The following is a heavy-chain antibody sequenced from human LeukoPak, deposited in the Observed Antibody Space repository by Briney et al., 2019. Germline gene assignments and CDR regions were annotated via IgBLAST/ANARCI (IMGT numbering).Heavy chain of an antibody. J-gene: IGHJ4*02. CDR1: GFTFDDYA. D-gene: IGHD6-13*01. CDR2: ISWNSGSI. V-gene: IGHV3-9*01. Sequence: SGGSLRLSCAASGFTFDDYAMHWVRHAPGKGLEWVSGISWNSGSIGYADSVKGRFTISRDNAKNSLYLQMNSLRAEDTALYYCAKDTSGIAAALDYWGQGTLVTVSS. CDR3: AKDTSGIAAALDY.